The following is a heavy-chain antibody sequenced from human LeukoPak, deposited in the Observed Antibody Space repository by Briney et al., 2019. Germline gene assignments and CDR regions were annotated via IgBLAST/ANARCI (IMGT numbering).Heavy chain of an antibody. J-gene: IGHJ4*02. CDR2: IIPIFGTA. CDR3: ARDGGYCSGGSCYSPNDY. CDR1: GGTFSSYA. D-gene: IGHD2-15*01. V-gene: IGHV1-69*05. Sequence: SVKVSCKASGGTFSSYAISWVRQAPGQGLEWMGGIIPIFGTANYAQRFQGRVTITTDESTSTAYMELSSLRSEDTAVYYCARDGGYCSGGSCYSPNDYWGQGTLVTVSS.